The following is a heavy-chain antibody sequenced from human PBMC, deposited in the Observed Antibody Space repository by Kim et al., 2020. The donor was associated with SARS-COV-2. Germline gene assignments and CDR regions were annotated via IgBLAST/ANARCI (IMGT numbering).Heavy chain of an antibody. Sequence: SETLSLTCTVSGGSVSSGDYNWGWIRQPPGKGLEWLGSIYYNGDTYYNPSLRSRVTLSVDTSKNQFSLNLGSVTATDTAVYYCARHYRCRNMNCYYFDYWGQGTLVTVSS. J-gene: IGHJ4*02. CDR2: IYYNGDT. CDR1: GGSVSSGDYN. V-gene: IGHV4-39*01. D-gene: IGHD2-21*02. CDR3: ARHYRCRNMNCYYFDY.